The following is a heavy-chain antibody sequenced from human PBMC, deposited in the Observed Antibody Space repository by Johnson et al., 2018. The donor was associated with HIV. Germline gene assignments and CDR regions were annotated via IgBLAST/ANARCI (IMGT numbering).Heavy chain of an antibody. V-gene: IGHV3-66*02. Sequence: EFGGGVVQPGRSLRLTCAASGFTVRSNYMSWVRQAPGKGLEWVSVIYSDGNTYYADSVKGRFTISRDNSKNTLFLQMNSLRAEDTAVYYCVRRFYDSSAFDIWGQGTLVTVSS. J-gene: IGHJ3*02. CDR2: IYSDGNT. CDR1: GFTVRSNY. CDR3: VRRFYDSSAFDI. D-gene: IGHD3-22*01.